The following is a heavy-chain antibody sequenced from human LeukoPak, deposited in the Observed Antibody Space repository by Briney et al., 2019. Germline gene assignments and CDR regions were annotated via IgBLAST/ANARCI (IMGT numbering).Heavy chain of an antibody. V-gene: IGHV4-59*01. J-gene: IGHJ4*02. D-gene: IGHD3-22*01. CDR2: IYDSGST. Sequence: SETLSLTCTVSGGSISSYCWSWIRQPPGKGLDWIGNIYDSGSTNYNPSLKSRLTISVDTSKNQCSLKLSSVTAADTAVYYCARQSISGSSLSYFDYWGQGTLVNVSS. CDR1: GGSISSYC. CDR3: ARQSISGSSLSYFDY.